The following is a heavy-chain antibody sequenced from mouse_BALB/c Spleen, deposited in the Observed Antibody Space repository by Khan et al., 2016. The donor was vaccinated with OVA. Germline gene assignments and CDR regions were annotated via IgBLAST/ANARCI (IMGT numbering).Heavy chain of an antibody. V-gene: IGHV9-1*02. J-gene: IGHJ2*02. D-gene: IGHD1-1*02. CDR2: LNTYTGEA. CDR3: SRSRGSCRLAL. Sequence: QIQLVQSGPELKKPGETVRISCKASGYTFTDYGVNWVKHAPGKGLMWMGWLNTYTGEATYVDEFKGRFAFSLETSASTSHLQIYNLKNEDIATYFVSRSRGSCRLALWGEGTSLTVSS. CDR1: GYTFTDYG.